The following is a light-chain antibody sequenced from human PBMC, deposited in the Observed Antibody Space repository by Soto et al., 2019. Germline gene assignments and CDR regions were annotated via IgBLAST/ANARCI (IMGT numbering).Light chain of an antibody. J-gene: IGKJ2*01. Sequence: EIVMTQSPATLSVSPGERATLSCRASQSVTSNLAWYQQKPGQAPRLLIYGASTRATGGPARFNGSGSGTEFTLTISSLLSEDFAVYYCQQYNSWPYTFGQGTKLEIK. CDR1: QSVTSN. CDR3: QQYNSWPYT. CDR2: GAS. V-gene: IGKV3-15*01.